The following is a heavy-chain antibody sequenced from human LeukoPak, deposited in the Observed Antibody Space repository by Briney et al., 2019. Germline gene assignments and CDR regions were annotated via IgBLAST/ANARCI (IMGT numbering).Heavy chain of an antibody. CDR3: SKAGDTNYYRHGDY. J-gene: IGHJ4*02. CDR1: GFTFSSYP. V-gene: IGHV3-23*01. CDR2: ISGNSGAT. D-gene: IGHD4-11*01. Sequence: GGSLRLSCATSGFTFSSYPMSWVRKAPGRGLEWVSVISGNSGATYYADSVKGRFTISRDNAKNTVYLQMNNLRGEDPALYYCSKAGDTNYYRHGDYWGQGTLVTVSS.